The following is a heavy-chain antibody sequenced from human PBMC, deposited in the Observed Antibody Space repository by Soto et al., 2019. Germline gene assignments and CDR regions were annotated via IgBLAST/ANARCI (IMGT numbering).Heavy chain of an antibody. V-gene: IGHV3-64*01. CDR1: GFTLSGYA. CDR2: ISSNGVGT. Sequence: VGSLRLSCAASGFTLSGYAMDWVRQAPGKGLEYVSGISSNGVGTYYANSVQGRFTISRDNSKNTVYLQMGSLRPEDMAVYYCSRRARPDIYYLDLWGQRTTVTVSS. J-gene: IGHJ6*03. CDR3: SRRARPDIYYLDL. D-gene: IGHD6-6*01.